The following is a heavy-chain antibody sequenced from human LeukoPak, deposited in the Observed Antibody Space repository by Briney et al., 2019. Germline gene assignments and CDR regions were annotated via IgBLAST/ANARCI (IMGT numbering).Heavy chain of an antibody. CDR1: GYTFTSYY. D-gene: IGHD3-10*01. CDR2: INPSGGST. Sequence: ASVKVSCKASGYTFTSYYMHWVRQAPGQGLEWTGIINPSGGSTSYAQRFQGRVTMTRDTSTSTVYMELSSLRSGDTAVYYCARDPTYGSGSTNWFDPWGQGTLVTVSS. CDR3: ARDPTYGSGSTNWFDP. J-gene: IGHJ5*02. V-gene: IGHV1-46*01.